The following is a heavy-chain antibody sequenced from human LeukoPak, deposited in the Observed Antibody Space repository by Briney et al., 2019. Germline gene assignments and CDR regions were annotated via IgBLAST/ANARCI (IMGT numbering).Heavy chain of an antibody. CDR1: GGSFSGYY. V-gene: IGHV4-34*01. CDR3: ASRNDILTGYVFGF. D-gene: IGHD3-9*01. Sequence: PSETLSLTCGVYGGSFSGYYWSWIRQPPGKGLEWIGEVSQTGSGRTNYNPSLKSRVTISVDTSKNQFSLKLTSVTAADTAVYYCASRNDILTGYVFGFWGQGTLVTVSS. J-gene: IGHJ4*02. CDR2: VSQTGSGRT.